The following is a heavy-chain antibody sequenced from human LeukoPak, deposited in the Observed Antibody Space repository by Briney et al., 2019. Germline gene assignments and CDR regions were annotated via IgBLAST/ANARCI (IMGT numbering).Heavy chain of an antibody. CDR2: IANDGKDI. CDR1: GFIFSRYA. D-gene: IGHD2-2*01. Sequence: GGSLRLSCAASGFIFSRYALHWVRQAPGKGLEWLAVIANDGKDIKYADSVKGRFTISRDNSKSALYLQMNSLRVEGTAVYYCAKDQQAVSAAYYFDSWGQGTLVTVSS. J-gene: IGHJ4*02. V-gene: IGHV3-30*18. CDR3: AKDQQAVSAAYYFDS.